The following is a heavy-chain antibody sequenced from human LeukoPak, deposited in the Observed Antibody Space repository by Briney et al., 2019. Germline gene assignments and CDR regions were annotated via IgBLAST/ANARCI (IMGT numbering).Heavy chain of an antibody. CDR2: IYSGGST. D-gene: IGHD4-17*01. Sequence: GGSLRLSCAASGFTVSSNYMSWVRQAPGKGLEWVSVIYSGGSTYYADSVKGRFTISRDNSENTLYLQMNSLRAEDTAVYYCGFGYYGDFLCMDVWGQGTTVTVSS. V-gene: IGHV3-66*01. CDR1: GFTVSSNY. CDR3: GFGYYGDFLCMDV. J-gene: IGHJ6*02.